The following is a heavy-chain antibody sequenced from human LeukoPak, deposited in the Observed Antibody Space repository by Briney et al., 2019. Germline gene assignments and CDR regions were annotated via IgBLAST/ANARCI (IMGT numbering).Heavy chain of an antibody. CDR3: ARYPLSYSSNWHYYFDY. J-gene: IGHJ4*02. CDR2: ISGSNGNT. D-gene: IGHD6-13*01. V-gene: IGHV1-18*01. Sequence: ASVKVSCKASGYTFTSYGVSWVRQAPAQGLEWMGWISGSNGNTNNAQKVQGRVTMTTDTSTSTAYMELRSLRSDDTAVYYCARYPLSYSSNWHYYFDYWGQGTLLTVSS. CDR1: GYTFTSYG.